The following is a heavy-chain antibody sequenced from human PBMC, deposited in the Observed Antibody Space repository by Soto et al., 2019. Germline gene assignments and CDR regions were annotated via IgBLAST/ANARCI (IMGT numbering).Heavy chain of an antibody. CDR2: ISANNGKT. CDR1: GYAFTNYG. CDR3: ESNRGGYALAS. Sequence: QVQVVQSGAEVKKPGASVKVSCKASGYAFTNYGISCGREAPGQGVEWMGGISANNGKTNNEQKRPRRVTMTTDTSTCTAYMELRSLRSADTAVYYCESNRGGYALASWGHGTLVTVSS. D-gene: IGHD5-12*01. V-gene: IGHV1-18*01. J-gene: IGHJ5*01.